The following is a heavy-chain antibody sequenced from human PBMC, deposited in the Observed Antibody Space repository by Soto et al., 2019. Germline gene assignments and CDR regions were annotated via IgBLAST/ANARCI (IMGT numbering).Heavy chain of an antibody. CDR1: GGTFGSYA. Sequence: QVQLVQSGAEVKKPGSSVKVSCKTSGGTFGSYAINWVRQAPGQGLEWMGGVIPIFGTANYAQKFQGRVTITADESTSTAYMELSSLRSEDTAMYYCARDGGSAYTNYYYYGLDVWGPGTTVTVSS. J-gene: IGHJ6*02. D-gene: IGHD1-26*01. V-gene: IGHV1-69*13. CDR2: VIPIFGTA. CDR3: ARDGGSAYTNYYYYGLDV.